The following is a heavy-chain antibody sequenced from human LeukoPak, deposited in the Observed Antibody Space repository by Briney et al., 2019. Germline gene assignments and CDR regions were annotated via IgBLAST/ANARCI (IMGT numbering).Heavy chain of an antibody. CDR2: IYHSGST. CDR3: ARAHCSGGSCYSIRFDP. J-gene: IGHJ5*02. Sequence: SKTLSLTCAVSGGSISSGGYSWSWIRQPPGKGLEWIGYIYHSGSTYYNPSLKSRVTISVDRSKNQFSLKLSSVTAADTAVYYCARAHCSGGSCYSIRFDPWGQGTLVTVSS. D-gene: IGHD2-15*01. V-gene: IGHV4-30-2*01. CDR1: GGSISSGGYS.